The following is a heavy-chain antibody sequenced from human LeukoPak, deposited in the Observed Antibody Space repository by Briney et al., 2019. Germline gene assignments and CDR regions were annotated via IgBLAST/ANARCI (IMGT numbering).Heavy chain of an antibody. CDR2: ISGDGGST. D-gene: IGHD2-2*01. J-gene: IGHJ3*02. CDR3: AKDLRDIVVVPAAPDAFDI. Sequence: PGGSLRLSCAASGFTFDDYAMHWVRQAPGKGLEWVSLISGDGGSTYYADSVKGRFTISRDNSKNSLYLQVNSLRTEDTALYYCAKDLRDIVVVPAAPDAFDIWGQGTMVTVSS. CDR1: GFTFDDYA. V-gene: IGHV3-43*02.